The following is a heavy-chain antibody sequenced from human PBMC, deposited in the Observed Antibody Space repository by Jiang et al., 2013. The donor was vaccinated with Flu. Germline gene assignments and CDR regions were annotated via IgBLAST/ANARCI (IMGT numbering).Heavy chain of an antibody. CDR2: ISGSGGST. J-gene: IGHJ4*02. CDR3: AKSPGGVIVGADY. Sequence: VQLVESGGGLVQPGGSLRLSCAASGLTFSSYAMSWVRQAPGKELEWVSAISGSGGSTYYADSVKGRFTISRDNSKNTLYLQMNSLRAEDTAVYYCAKSPGGVIVGADYWGQGTLVTVSS. V-gene: IGHV3-23*04. D-gene: IGHD3-16*02. CDR1: GLTFSSYA.